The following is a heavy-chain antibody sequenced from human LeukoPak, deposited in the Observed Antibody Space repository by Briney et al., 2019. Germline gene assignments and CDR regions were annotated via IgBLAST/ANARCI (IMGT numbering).Heavy chain of an antibody. Sequence: GASVKVSCKTSGYTFTGNFMHWVRQAPGQGPEWMGWINPNNGGTNYAQKFQGRVTMTRVTSITTAYMELSRLRSDDTAVYYCARAHSSSLGDYFDYWGQGTLVTVSS. J-gene: IGHJ4*02. CDR2: INPNNGGT. CDR1: GYTFTGNF. V-gene: IGHV1-2*02. CDR3: ARAHSSSLGDYFDY. D-gene: IGHD6-13*01.